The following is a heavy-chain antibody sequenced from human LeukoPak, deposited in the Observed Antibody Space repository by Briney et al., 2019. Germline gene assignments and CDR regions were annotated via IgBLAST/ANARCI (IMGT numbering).Heavy chain of an antibody. D-gene: IGHD3-16*01. Sequence: SETLSLTCAVSGGSISSGGYPWSWIRQPPGKGLEWIGYIYHSGSTYYNPSLKSRVTISVDGSKNQFSLKLSSVTAADTAVYYCARGTPTFSPPFDPWGQGTLVTVSS. J-gene: IGHJ5*02. CDR1: GGSISSGGYP. V-gene: IGHV4-30-2*01. CDR2: IYHSGST. CDR3: ARGTPTFSPPFDP.